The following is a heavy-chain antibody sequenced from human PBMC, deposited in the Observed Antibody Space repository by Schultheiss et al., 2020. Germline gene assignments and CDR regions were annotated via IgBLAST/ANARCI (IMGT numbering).Heavy chain of an antibody. CDR3: TRPGYCSGGSCYFKDPYGRDV. D-gene: IGHD2-15*01. J-gene: IGHJ6*02. V-gene: IGHV3-30-3*01. CDR1: GFTFSSYW. CDR2: ISYDGSNK. Sequence: GSLRLSCAASGFTFSSYWMHWVRQAPGKGLEWVAVISYDGSNKYYADSVKGRFTISRDNAMNSLYLQMNSLKTEDTAVYYCTRPGYCSGGSCYFKDPYGRDVWGQGTTV.